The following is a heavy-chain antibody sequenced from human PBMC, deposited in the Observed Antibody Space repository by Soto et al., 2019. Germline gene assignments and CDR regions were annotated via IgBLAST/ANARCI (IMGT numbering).Heavy chain of an antibody. V-gene: IGHV3-30*03. Sequence: QVQLVESGGGVVQPGRSLRLSCAASGFIFSSYGMHWVRQAPGKGLEWVAVISYDGSNKYYADSVKGRFTISRDNSKNTLYQQMNSLRAEDTAVYYCAPWFGAFDYWGQGTLVTVSS. J-gene: IGHJ4*02. CDR2: ISYDGSNK. D-gene: IGHD3-10*01. CDR1: GFIFSSYG. CDR3: APWFGAFDY.